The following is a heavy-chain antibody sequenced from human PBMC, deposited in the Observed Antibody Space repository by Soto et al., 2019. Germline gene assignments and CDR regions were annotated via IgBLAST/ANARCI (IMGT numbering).Heavy chain of an antibody. D-gene: IGHD3-10*01. CDR3: ARGVYGSGSQGPYGMDV. V-gene: IGHV4-34*01. CDR1: GGSFSGYY. Sequence: SETLSLTCAVYGGSFSGYYWSWIRQPPGKGLEWIGEINHSGSTNYNPSLKSRVTISVDTSKSQFSLKLSSVTAADTAVYYCARGVYGSGSQGPYGMDVWGQGTTVTVSS. J-gene: IGHJ6*02. CDR2: INHSGST.